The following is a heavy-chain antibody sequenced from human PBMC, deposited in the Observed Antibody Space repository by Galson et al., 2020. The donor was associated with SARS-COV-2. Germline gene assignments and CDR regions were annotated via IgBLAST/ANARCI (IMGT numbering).Heavy chain of an antibody. V-gene: IGHV1-46*01. CDR2: INPSGGNT. Sequence: ASVKVSCKASGYTFTNYYMHWVRQAPGQGLQWMGIINPSGGNTGYAQKFQGRVTMTRDTSTSTVFMELSSLRSDDTAVYYCARGDCGGDCPGGLDVWGQGTTVTVSS. D-gene: IGHD2-21*01. J-gene: IGHJ6*02. CDR3: ARGDCGGDCPGGLDV. CDR1: GYTFTNYY.